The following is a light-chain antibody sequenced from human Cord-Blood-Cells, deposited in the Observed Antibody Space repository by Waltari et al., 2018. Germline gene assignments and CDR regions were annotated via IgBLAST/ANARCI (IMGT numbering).Light chain of an antibody. CDR2: DVS. V-gene: IGLV2-14*01. J-gene: IGLJ3*02. CDR3: SSYTSSSTWV. Sequence: QSALTQPASVYGSPGQSITISRTGTSSDAGGSNYVSWYQQHPGQAPKLMIYDVSNRPSGVSNRFSGSKAGNTASLPISGLQADDEADYYCSSYTSSSTWVFGGGTKLTVL. CDR1: SSDAGGSNY.